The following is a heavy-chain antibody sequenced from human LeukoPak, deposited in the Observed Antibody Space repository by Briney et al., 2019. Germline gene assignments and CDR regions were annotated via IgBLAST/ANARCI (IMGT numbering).Heavy chain of an antibody. D-gene: IGHD1-26*01. CDR3: AKDQAGAPTGVYFDY. V-gene: IGHV3-30*02. CDR1: GFTFSSYA. J-gene: IGHJ4*02. Sequence: GGSLRLSCAASGFTFSSYAMSWVRQAPGKGLEWVAFIRYDGSNKYYADSVKGRFTISRDNSKNTLYLQMNSLRAEDTAVYHCAKDQAGAPTGVYFDYWGQGTLVTVSS. CDR2: IRYDGSNK.